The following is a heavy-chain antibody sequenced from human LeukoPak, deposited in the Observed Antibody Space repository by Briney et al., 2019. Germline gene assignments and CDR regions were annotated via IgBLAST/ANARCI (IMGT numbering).Heavy chain of an antibody. V-gene: IGHV4-61*02. CDR3: ARGPLTVTRGFDP. Sequence: PSETLSLTCTVSGGSISSGSYYWSWIRQPAGKGLEWIGRIYSSGSTNYNPSLKSRVTISLDTSKNQFSLKLSSVTAADTAVYYCARGPLTVTRGFDPWGQGTLVTVSS. CDR1: GGSISSGSYY. D-gene: IGHD4-17*01. CDR2: IYSSGST. J-gene: IGHJ5*02.